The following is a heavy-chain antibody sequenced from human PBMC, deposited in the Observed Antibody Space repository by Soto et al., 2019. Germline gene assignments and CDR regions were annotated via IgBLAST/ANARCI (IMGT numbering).Heavy chain of an antibody. D-gene: IGHD2-2*01. CDR1: GGTFSSNA. CDR3: ARGHCSSTSCYRAVDY. J-gene: IGHJ4*02. Sequence: ASVKVTCKASGGTFSSNAISWVRHAPGQGLEWMGRIIPILGIANYAQKFQGRVTITADKSTSTAYMELSSLRSEDTAVYYCARGHCSSTSCYRAVDYWGQGTLVTVSS. V-gene: IGHV1-69*04. CDR2: IIPILGIA.